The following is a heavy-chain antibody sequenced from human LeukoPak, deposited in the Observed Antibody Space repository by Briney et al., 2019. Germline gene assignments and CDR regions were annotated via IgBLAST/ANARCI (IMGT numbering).Heavy chain of an antibody. CDR1: GFTFSNYA. Sequence: GGSLRLSCAASGFTFSNYAMNWVRQAPGKGLEWVSAISGSGGSTYYADSVKGRFTISRDNSKNTLYLQMNSLRAEDTAVYYCAKFGGMATISNYFDYWGQGTLVTVSS. V-gene: IGHV3-23*01. CDR3: AKFGGMATISNYFDY. J-gene: IGHJ4*02. CDR2: ISGSGGST. D-gene: IGHD5-24*01.